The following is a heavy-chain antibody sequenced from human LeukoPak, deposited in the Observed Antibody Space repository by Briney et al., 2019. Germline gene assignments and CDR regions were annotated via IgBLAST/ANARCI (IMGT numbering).Heavy chain of an antibody. D-gene: IGHD6-13*01. CDR1: GGSISSSSYY. CDR3: ARERGSSLDYDY. CDR2: IYYSGST. J-gene: IGHJ4*02. Sequence: ASETLSLTCTVSGGSISSSSYYWGWIRQPPGKGLEWIGSIYYSGSTYYNPSLKSRVTISVDTSKNQFSLKLSSVTAADTAVYYCARERGSSLDYDYWGQGTLVTVSS. V-gene: IGHV4-39*07.